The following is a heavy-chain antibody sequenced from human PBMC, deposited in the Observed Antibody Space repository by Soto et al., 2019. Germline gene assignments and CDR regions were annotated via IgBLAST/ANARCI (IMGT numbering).Heavy chain of an antibody. CDR2: ISSSSGNI. CDR3: ARATYGDYSN. V-gene: IGHV3-48*01. J-gene: IGHJ4*02. Sequence: GGSLRLSCAASGFTFSSYSMNWVRQAPGKGLEWVSNISSSSGNIYYADSVKGRFTISRDNAKNSLYLQMNSLRAEDTAVYYCARATYGDYSNWGQGTLVTVSS. CDR1: GFTFSSYS. D-gene: IGHD4-17*01.